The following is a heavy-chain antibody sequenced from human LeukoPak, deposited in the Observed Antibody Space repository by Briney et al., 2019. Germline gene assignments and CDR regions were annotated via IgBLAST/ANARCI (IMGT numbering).Heavy chain of an antibody. J-gene: IGHJ4*02. CDR1: GFTFSSYG. Sequence: GGSLRLSCAASGFTFSSYGMHWVRQAPGKGLEWVSSISSSSSYIYYADSVKGRFTISRDNAKNSLYLQMNSLRAEDTAVYYCARGSGLRGRWLQSYLDYWGRGTLVTVSS. D-gene: IGHD5-24*01. V-gene: IGHV3-21*01. CDR3: ARGSGLRGRWLQSYLDY. CDR2: ISSSSSYI.